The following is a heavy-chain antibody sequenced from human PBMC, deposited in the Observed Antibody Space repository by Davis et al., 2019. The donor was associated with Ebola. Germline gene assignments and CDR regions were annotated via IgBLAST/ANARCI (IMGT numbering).Heavy chain of an antibody. D-gene: IGHD2-2*01. CDR2: IYYSGST. V-gene: IGHV4-31*03. Sequence: LRLSCTVSGGSISSGGYYWSWIRKHPGKGLEWIGYIYYSGSTYYNPSLKSRVTISVDTSKNQFSLKLSSVTAADTAVYYCARGGYCSSTSCYGMDVWGQGTTVTVSS. J-gene: IGHJ6*02. CDR1: GGSISSGGYY. CDR3: ARGGYCSSTSCYGMDV.